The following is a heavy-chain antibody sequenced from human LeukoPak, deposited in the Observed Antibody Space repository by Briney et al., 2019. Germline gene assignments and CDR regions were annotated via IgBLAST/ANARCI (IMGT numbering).Heavy chain of an antibody. J-gene: IGHJ4*02. D-gene: IGHD6-19*01. CDR2: IRYDGSNK. Sequence: GGSLRLSCAASGFTFSSYGMHWVRQAPGKGLEWVAFIRYDGSNKYYADSVKGRFTISRDNSKNTLYLQMNSLRAEDTAVYYCARVQWLDPSFDYWGQGTLVTVSS. V-gene: IGHV3-30*02. CDR3: ARVQWLDPSFDY. CDR1: GFTFSSYG.